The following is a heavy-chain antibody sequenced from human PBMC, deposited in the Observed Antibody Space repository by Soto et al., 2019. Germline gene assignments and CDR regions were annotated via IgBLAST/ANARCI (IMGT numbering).Heavy chain of an antibody. V-gene: IGHV4-34*02. CDR2: INHIGYT. D-gene: IGHD3-16*01. J-gene: IGHJ4*02. CDR1: GGSFSDFY. CDR3: GPRGAFAPRGY. Sequence: QVQLQQWGAGLLKPSETLSLTCAVSGGSFSDFYWTWIRQLPGKGLAWIGEINHIGYTNYNPSLESRVAISVDTSKNHFSLTLRAVTAADTAVYYCGPRGAFAPRGYWGPGTLVTVSS.